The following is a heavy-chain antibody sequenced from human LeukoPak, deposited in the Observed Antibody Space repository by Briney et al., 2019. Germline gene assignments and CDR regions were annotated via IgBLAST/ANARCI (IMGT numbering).Heavy chain of an antibody. V-gene: IGHV3-23*01. D-gene: IGHD2-2*01. CDR3: ARDREYQGMDV. CDR2: ISGSGGST. J-gene: IGHJ6*02. Sequence: GGSLRLSCAASGFTFSNFGMSWVRQAPGKRLEWVSGISGSGGSTYYAESVKGRFTISRDNSKNTLYLQMNSLRAEDTAVYYCARDREYQGMDVWGQGTTVTVSS. CDR1: GFTFSNFG.